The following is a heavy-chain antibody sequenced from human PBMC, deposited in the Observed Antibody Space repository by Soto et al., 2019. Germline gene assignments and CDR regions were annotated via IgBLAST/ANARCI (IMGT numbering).Heavy chain of an antibody. V-gene: IGHV3-9*01. D-gene: IGHD5-12*01. CDR3: AKDTGSRWLQSSYYYYGMDV. CDR1: GFTFDDYA. J-gene: IGHJ6*02. CDR2: ISWNSGSI. Sequence: EVQLVESGGGLVQPGRSLRLTCAASGFTFDDYAMHWVRQAPGKGLEWVSGISWNSGSIGYADSVKGRFTISRDNAKNSLYLQMNSLRAEDTALYYCAKDTGSRWLQSSYYYYGMDVWGQGTTVTVSS.